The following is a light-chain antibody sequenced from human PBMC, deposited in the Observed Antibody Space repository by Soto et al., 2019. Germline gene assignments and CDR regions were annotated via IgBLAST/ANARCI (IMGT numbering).Light chain of an antibody. CDR1: SSDVGGYNR. CDR2: EVS. Sequence: QSALTQSASVSGSPGQSITISCTGTSSDVGGYNRVSWYQQHPCKAPKLMIYEVSNRPSGVSNRFSGSKSGNTASMTLSWLQPDDEAAYYCSSYTSSTSYVFGTVPKLTVL. J-gene: IGLJ1*01. V-gene: IGLV2-14*01. CDR3: SSYTSSTSYV.